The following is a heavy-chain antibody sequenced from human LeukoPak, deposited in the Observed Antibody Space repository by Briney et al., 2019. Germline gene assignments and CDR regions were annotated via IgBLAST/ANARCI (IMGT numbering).Heavy chain of an antibody. CDR2: ISRHI. CDR1: GFNLTSYT. CDR3: ARDQLFWDGMGV. J-gene: IGHJ6*04. Sequence: PGGSLRLPCAVSGFNLTSYTMHWVRQAPGKGLEWLSSISRHIYYADSVRGRFTISRDTTKNSIYLQMNRLTVEDTAVYYCARDQLFWDGMGVWGKGTMVTVS. D-gene: IGHD2-2*01. V-gene: IGHV3-21*06.